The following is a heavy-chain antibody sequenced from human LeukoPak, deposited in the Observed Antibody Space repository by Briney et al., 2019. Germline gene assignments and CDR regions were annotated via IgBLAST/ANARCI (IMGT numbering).Heavy chain of an antibody. CDR1: GLTFSTYA. CDR3: ARVVTWFDP. Sequence: PGGSLRLSCADSGLTFSTYAMSWVRQAPGKGLEWVSGISGSGASTYYADSVKGRFTISRDNSKNTLYLQMNSLRAEDTALYYCARVVTWFDPWGQGSLVTVSS. CDR2: ISGSGAST. J-gene: IGHJ5*02. V-gene: IGHV3-23*01.